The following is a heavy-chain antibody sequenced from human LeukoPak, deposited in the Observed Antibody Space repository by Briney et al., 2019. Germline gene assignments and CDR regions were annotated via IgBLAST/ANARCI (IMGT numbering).Heavy chain of an antibody. CDR2: IKSDGSTT. CDR3: VRVAPLDNSGPT. V-gene: IGHV3-74*01. Sequence: GGSLRLSCAASGFTFSIYAMSWVRQAPGKGLVWVSRIKSDGSTTNYADSVKGRFTISRDNAKNTLYLQMNSLRAEDTAVYYCVRVAPLDNSGPTWGQGTLVTVSS. D-gene: IGHD3-22*01. J-gene: IGHJ5*02. CDR1: GFTFSIYA.